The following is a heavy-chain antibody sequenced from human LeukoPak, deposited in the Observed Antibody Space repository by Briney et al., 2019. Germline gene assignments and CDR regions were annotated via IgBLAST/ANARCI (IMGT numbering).Heavy chain of an antibody. J-gene: IGHJ4*02. CDR1: GGSISSYY. V-gene: IGHV3-23*01. CDR3: AKATGYLL. Sequence: ETLSLTCTVSGGSISSYYWSWVRQAPGKGLEWVSTISNSDGSTYYADSVKGRFSISRDNSENTLYLQMNSLRAEDTAVYYCAKATGYLLWGQGTLVTVSS. D-gene: IGHD1-14*01. CDR2: ISNSDGST.